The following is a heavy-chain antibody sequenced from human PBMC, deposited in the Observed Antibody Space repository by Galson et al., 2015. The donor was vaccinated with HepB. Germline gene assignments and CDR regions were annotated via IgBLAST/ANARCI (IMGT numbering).Heavy chain of an antibody. CDR2: ISSGSSDI. CDR1: GFTFSSYS. Sequence: SLRLSCAASGFTFSSYSMNWVRQAPGKGLEWVSYISSGSSDIYYADSVKGRFTMSRDNAKNSLHLQMNSLRAEDTAVYYCARAIRTVRGAFDYWGQGALVTVPS. D-gene: IGHD3-10*01. CDR3: ARAIRTVRGAFDY. J-gene: IGHJ4*02. V-gene: IGHV3-21*05.